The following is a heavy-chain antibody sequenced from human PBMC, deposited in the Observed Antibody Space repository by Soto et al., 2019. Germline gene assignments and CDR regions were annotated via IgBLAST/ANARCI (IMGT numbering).Heavy chain of an antibody. CDR1: GYSFTNYW. V-gene: IGHV5-10-1*01. CDR3: ARGGYSSSSNRVDY. CDR2: IDPSDSYT. D-gene: IGHD6-6*01. Sequence: GEPLKIPCKGSGYSFTNYWISRVRQMPGKGLEWMGRIDPSDSYTNYSPSFQGHVTISADKSISTAYLQWSSLKASDTAMYYCARGGYSSSSNRVDYWGQGTLVTVSS. J-gene: IGHJ4*02.